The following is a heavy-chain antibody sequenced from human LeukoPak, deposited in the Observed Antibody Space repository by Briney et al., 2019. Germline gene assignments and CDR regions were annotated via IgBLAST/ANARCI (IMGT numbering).Heavy chain of an antibody. CDR1: GFTFSSYG. J-gene: IGHJ4*02. V-gene: IGHV3-23*01. CDR2: ISGSGGST. Sequence: GGSLRLSCAASGFTFSSYGMSWVRQAPGKGLEWVSAISGSGGSTYYADSVKGRFTISRDNSKNTLYLQMNSLRAEDTAVYYCAKSLRITMVRGVRDEYYIDYWGQGTLVTVSS. D-gene: IGHD3-10*01. CDR3: AKSLRITMVRGVRDEYYIDY.